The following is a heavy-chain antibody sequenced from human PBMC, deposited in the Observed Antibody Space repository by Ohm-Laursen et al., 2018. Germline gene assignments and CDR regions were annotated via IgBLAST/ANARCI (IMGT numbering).Heavy chain of an antibody. D-gene: IGHD3-3*01. CDR1: GFTFDDYA. J-gene: IGHJ4*02. CDR2: ISWNSGSI. V-gene: IGHV3-9*01. Sequence: SSLRLSCAASGFTFDDYAMHWVRQAPGKGLEWVSGISWNSGSIGYADSVKGRFTISRDNAKNSLYLQMNSLRAEDTALYYCAKDINDFWSGPQYYFDYWGQGTLVTVSS. CDR3: AKDINDFWSGPQYYFDY.